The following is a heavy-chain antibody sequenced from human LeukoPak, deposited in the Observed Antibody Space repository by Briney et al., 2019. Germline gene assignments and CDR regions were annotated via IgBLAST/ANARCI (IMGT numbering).Heavy chain of an antibody. D-gene: IGHD2-21*01. J-gene: IGHJ3*02. Sequence: GGSLRLSCAASGFTFSSYSMNWVRQAPGKGLEWVSYISSSSSTIYYADSVKGRFTISRDNAKNSLYLQMNSLRAEDTAVYYCAREDAHMRNDAFDIWGQGTMVTVSS. CDR1: GFTFSSYS. CDR2: ISSSSSTI. CDR3: AREDAHMRNDAFDI. V-gene: IGHV3-48*04.